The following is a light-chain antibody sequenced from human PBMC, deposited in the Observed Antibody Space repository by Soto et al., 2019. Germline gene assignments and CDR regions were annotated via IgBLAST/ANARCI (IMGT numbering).Light chain of an antibody. CDR3: CSYAGSSTYV. Sequence: QSALTQPASVSGSPGQSITISCTGTSSDVGTYNLVSWYQHHPGKAPKLMIYEGSKRPSGVSKRFSGSKSGNTASLTISGLQAEDEADYYCCSYAGSSTYVFGTGTKVTVL. J-gene: IGLJ1*01. CDR2: EGS. V-gene: IGLV2-23*01. CDR1: SSDVGTYNL.